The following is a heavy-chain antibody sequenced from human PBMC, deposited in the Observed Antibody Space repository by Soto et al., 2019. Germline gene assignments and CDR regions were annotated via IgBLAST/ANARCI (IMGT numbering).Heavy chain of an antibody. J-gene: IGHJ3*02. V-gene: IGHV1-69*06. Sequence: GGSVKVSCKPSGETSSSYTFTWVRQAPGQGLEWMGDIIPLFGTINYSQKFQGRVTITADKSTDTVSMELSSLRSGDTAVYYCARKVATATDAFDIWGPGTMVTVSS. CDR2: IIPLFGTI. D-gene: IGHD5-12*01. CDR3: ARKVATATDAFDI. CDR1: GETSSSYT.